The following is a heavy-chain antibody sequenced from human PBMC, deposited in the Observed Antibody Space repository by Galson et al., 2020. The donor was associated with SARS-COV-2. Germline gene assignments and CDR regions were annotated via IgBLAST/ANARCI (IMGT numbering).Heavy chain of an antibody. J-gene: IGHJ4*01. D-gene: IGHD3-10*01. Sequence: SGGSLRLSCAASGFTFSTYAMHWVRQAPGQGLEWGAGISNDGSNRYYADSVKGRFTISRDNSKNTLYVQMNSLSAEDTAVYYCARGPRCGELLSPFDYWGHGTLVKVSS. V-gene: IGHV3-30-3*01. CDR1: GFTFSTYA. CDR3: ARGPRCGELLSPFDY. CDR2: ISNDGSNR.